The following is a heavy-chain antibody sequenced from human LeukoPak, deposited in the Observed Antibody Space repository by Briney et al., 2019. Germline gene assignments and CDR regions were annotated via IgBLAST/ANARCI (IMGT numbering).Heavy chain of an antibody. CDR2: ISSSSSTI. CDR3: ARPVGLYSSSWGFDY. CDR1: GFTFSNFH. V-gene: IGHV3-48*01. D-gene: IGHD6-13*01. J-gene: IGHJ4*02. Sequence: GGSLRLSCTASGFTFSNFHMNWVRQAPGKGLEWVSYISSSSSTIYYADSVKGRFTISRDNAKNSLYLQMNSLRAEDTAVYYCARPVGLYSSSWGFDYWGQGTLVTVSS.